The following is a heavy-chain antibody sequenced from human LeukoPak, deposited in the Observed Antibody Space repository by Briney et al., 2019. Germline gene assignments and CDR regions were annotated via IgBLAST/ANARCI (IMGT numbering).Heavy chain of an antibody. V-gene: IGHV1-8*02. CDR1: GYTFTGYY. J-gene: IGHJ3*02. CDR2: MNPNSGNT. CDR3: ARGSSPAWYYYGSGAHDAFDI. D-gene: IGHD3-10*01. Sequence: ASVKVSCKASGYTFTGYYMHWVRQATGQGLEWMGWMNPNSGNTGYAQKFQGRVTMTRNTSISTAYMELSSLRSEDTAVYYCARGSSPAWYYYGSGAHDAFDIWGQGTMVTVSS.